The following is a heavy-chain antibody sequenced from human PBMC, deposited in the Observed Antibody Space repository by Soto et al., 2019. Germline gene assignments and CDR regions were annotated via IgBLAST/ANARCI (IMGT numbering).Heavy chain of an antibody. CDR2: IWYEGSEK. J-gene: IGHJ6*02. CDR3: ARVVDYYDPYSYYGMDV. V-gene: IGHV3-33*01. D-gene: IGHD3-22*01. CDR1: GFSFSSYG. Sequence: GGSLRLSCATSGFSFSSYGMHWVRQAPGKGLEWVAGIWYEGSEKYNADSVKGQFNYSRDNSKNTLYLQMNSLRAEDTDEYKCARVVDYYDPYSYYGMDVWGQGTTVTVSS.